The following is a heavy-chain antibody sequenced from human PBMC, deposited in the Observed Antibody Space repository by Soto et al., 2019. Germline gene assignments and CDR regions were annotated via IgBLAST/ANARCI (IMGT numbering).Heavy chain of an antibody. Sequence: VTLSLTCTVSGGSINTNNYYWGWIRQSPGQGLEWIGSIYYNGHATYNPSLKGRVTVSHDMSKNQFFLRLTSMTAADTAIYYCATFMVPASRHIDFDYLGQGTLVTVSS. CDR3: ATFMVPASRHIDFDY. CDR1: GGSINTNNYY. V-gene: IGHV4-39*01. CDR2: IYYNGHA. J-gene: IGHJ4*02. D-gene: IGHD2-21*02.